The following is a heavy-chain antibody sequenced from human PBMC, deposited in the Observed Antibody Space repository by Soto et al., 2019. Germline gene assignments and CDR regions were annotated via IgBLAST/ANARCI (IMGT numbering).Heavy chain of an antibody. D-gene: IGHD6-13*01. CDR1: GYTFTGYY. V-gene: IGHV1-2*04. CDR2: INPNSGGT. CDR3: AREAADPYYYYGMDV. Sequence: QVQLVQSGAEVKKPGASVKVSCKASGYTFTGYYMHWVRQAPGQGLEWMGWINPNSGGTNYAQKFQGWVTMTRDTSISTAYMELSRLRSDDTAVYYCAREAADPYYYYGMDVWGQGTTVTVSS. J-gene: IGHJ6*02.